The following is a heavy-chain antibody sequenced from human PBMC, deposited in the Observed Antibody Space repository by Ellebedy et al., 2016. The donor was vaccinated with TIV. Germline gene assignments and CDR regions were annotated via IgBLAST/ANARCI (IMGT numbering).Heavy chain of an antibody. V-gene: IGHV4-59*01. J-gene: IGHJ6*02. D-gene: IGHD2-8*01. CDR1: GGSLNNFY. CDR2: IHYGTT. Sequence: SETLSLXXSVSGGSLNNFYWNWIRQSPGKGLEWIGYIHYGTTNYNPSLKSRVTISVDTSKNEISLKLNSVSAADTAEYYCARGGDVVLIPPNALDVWGQGTTVIVSS. CDR3: ARGGDVVLIPPNALDV.